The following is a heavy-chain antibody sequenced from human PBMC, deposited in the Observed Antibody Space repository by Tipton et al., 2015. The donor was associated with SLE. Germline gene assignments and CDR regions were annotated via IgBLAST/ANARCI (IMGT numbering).Heavy chain of an antibody. J-gene: IGHJ4*02. CDR1: GFTFSTYW. Sequence: SLRLSCAASGFTFSTYWMSWLRQAPGKGLEWLANIKQDGSEKYSVDSVKGRFTISRDNAKNSLYLQMNSLRAEDTAVYYCAKDSGPVYYDSIIDFWGQGTLVTVSS. CDR2: IKQDGSEK. D-gene: IGHD3-22*01. CDR3: AKDSGPVYYDSIIDF. V-gene: IGHV3-7*03.